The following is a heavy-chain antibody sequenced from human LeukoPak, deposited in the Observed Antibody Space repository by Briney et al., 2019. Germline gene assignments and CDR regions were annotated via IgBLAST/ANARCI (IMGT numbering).Heavy chain of an antibody. CDR3: ARDQEVVGADDAFDI. Sequence: PSETLSLTCAVSGYSISSGYYWGWIRQPAGKGLEWIGRIYTSGSTNYNPSLKSRVTMSVDTSKNQFSLKLSSVTAADTAVYYCARDQEVVGADDAFDIWGQGTMVTVSS. CDR2: IYTSGST. D-gene: IGHD1-26*01. V-gene: IGHV4-4*07. CDR1: GYSISSGYY. J-gene: IGHJ3*02.